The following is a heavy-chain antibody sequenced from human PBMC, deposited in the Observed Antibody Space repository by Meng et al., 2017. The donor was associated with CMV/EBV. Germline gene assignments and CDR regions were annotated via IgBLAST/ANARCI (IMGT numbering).Heavy chain of an antibody. CDR3: ARDPYYGSGSYYT. D-gene: IGHD3-10*01. CDR1: GGSVSSGSYD. CDR2: IYYSSST. J-gene: IGHJ5*02. V-gene: IGHV4-61*01. Sequence: TVTGGSVSSGSYDWSWVRQPPGKGLEWIGYIYYSSSTTFNPSLKSRITISVSTSKSQFSLKLSSVTAADTAVYYCARDPYYGSGSYYTWGQGTLVTVSS.